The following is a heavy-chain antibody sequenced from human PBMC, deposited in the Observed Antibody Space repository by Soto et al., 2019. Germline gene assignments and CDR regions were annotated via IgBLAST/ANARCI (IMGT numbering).Heavy chain of an antibody. V-gene: IGHV3-53*01. Sequence: EVQLVESGGGLMQPGGSLRLSCAASGFTVSSNFMTWVRQAPGKGLEWVSSSYSGGNSYYADSVKGRFTISRDDFKNTLYLQMNSLRAKDTAVYFCARGYGAGSYFSDYWGQGTLVTVSS. CDR1: GFTVSSNF. D-gene: IGHD3-10*01. CDR3: ARGYGAGSYFSDY. J-gene: IGHJ4*02. CDR2: SYSGGNS.